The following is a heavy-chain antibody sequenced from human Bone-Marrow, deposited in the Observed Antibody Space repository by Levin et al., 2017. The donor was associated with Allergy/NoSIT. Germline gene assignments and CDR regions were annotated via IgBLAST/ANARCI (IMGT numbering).Heavy chain of an antibody. J-gene: IGHJ3*02. D-gene: IGHD4-17*01. Sequence: TSETLSLNCTVSGDSISGYYWSWVRQPPGKGLEWIGSIVYSGSSNYNPSLKSRVTLSVDTSKNQFSLRLNSVTAADTAVYYCARGLWGADYGDNRAYDAFDIWGQGTMVSVSS. CDR1: GDSISGYY. CDR2: IVYSGSS. V-gene: IGHV4-59*01. CDR3: ARGLWGADYGDNRAYDAFDI.